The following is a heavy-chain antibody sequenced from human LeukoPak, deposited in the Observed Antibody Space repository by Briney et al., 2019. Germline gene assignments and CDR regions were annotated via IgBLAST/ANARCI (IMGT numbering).Heavy chain of an antibody. CDR2: INAGNGNT. V-gene: IGHV1-3*01. D-gene: IGHD3-3*01. J-gene: IGHJ4*02. Sequence: ASVKVSCKASGYTFTSYAMHWVRQAPGQRLEWMGWINAGNGNTKYSQRFQGRVTITRDTSASTAYMELNRMSSEAPAVYYCASGYYDFWSGYAYSFDYWGQGTLVPVSS. CDR1: GYTFTSYA. CDR3: ASGYYDFWSGYAYSFDY.